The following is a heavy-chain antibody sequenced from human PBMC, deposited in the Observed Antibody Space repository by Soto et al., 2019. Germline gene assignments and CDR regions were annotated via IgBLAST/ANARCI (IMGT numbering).Heavy chain of an antibody. J-gene: IGHJ3*02. Sequence: EVQLVASGGVLVQPGESLRLSCEGSGLRFSDVKMTWVRQLPGKGLEWVGRIQTKTGGGTADYPAAVRGRFTISRDESKNTLYLQLNSLKTEDTVVYYCATDYGWAFQIWGQGTTVTVSS. CDR2: IQTKTGGGTA. V-gene: IGHV3-15*01. CDR1: GLRFSDVK. D-gene: IGHD4-17*01. CDR3: ATDYGWAFQI.